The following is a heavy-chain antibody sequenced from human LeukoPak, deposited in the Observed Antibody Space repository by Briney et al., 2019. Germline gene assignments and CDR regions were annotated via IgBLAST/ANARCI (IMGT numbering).Heavy chain of an antibody. J-gene: IGHJ4*02. V-gene: IGHV3-23*01. CDR3: AKWGGYDVLTGYYVSDY. D-gene: IGHD3-9*01. CDR1: GFTFSNYA. CDR2: ITGGGSGI. Sequence: GGSLRLSCAASGFTFSNYAMSWVRQAPGKGLEWVSAITGGGSGIYYADSMKSRFTISRDNSKNTLNLQINSLRAEDTAVYYCAKWGGYDVLTGYYVSDYWGQGTLVTVSS.